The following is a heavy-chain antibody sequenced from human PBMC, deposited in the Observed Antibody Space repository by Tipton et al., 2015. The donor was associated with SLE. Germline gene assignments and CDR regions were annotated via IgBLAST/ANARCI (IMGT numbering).Heavy chain of an antibody. J-gene: IGHJ4*02. D-gene: IGHD6-19*01. V-gene: IGHV3-48*03. CDR2: ISDSGYTT. Sequence: SLRLSCAASGFMFSSYEMTWVRQAPGKGLEWVSYISDSGYTTYYADSVKGRFTISRDNAKSSLYLQMSSLRAEDTAVYYCARVDVAVGRSQFDYWGQGTLVTVSS. CDR1: GFMFSSYE. CDR3: ARVDVAVGRSQFDY.